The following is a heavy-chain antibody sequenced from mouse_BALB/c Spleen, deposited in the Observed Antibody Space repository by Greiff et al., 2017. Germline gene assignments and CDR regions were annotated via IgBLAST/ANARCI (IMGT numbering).Heavy chain of an antibody. CDR3: AGIYYDPYYYAMDY. Sequence: EVNVVESGGGLVQPGGSLKLSCAASGFDFSRYWMSWVQQAPGKGLEWIGEINPDSSTINYTPSLKDKFIISRDNAKNTLYLQMSKVRSEDTALYYCAGIYYDPYYYAMDYWGQGTSVTVSS. J-gene: IGHJ4*01. CDR2: INPDSSTI. CDR1: GFDFSRYW. V-gene: IGHV4-1*02. D-gene: IGHD2-4*01.